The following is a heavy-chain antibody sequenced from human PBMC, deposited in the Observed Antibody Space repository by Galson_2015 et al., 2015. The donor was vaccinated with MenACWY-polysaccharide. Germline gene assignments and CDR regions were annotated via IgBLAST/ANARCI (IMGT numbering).Heavy chain of an antibody. Sequence: SLRLSCAASGFTFSSYWMSWVRQAPGKGLEWVANIKQDGSEKYYVDSVKGRFTISRDNAKNSLYLQMNSLRAEDTAVYYCAREGDYGDSIPYEDWGRGTLVTVSS. CDR2: IKQDGSEK. J-gene: IGHJ4*02. CDR1: GFTFSSYW. D-gene: IGHD4-17*01. V-gene: IGHV3-7*03. CDR3: AREGDYGDSIPYED.